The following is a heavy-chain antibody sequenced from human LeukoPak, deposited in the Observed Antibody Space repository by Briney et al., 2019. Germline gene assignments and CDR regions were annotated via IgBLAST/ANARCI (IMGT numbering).Heavy chain of an antibody. CDR1: GYTFIDYY. CDR2: INPNAGGT. CDR3: ARAHTTCWY. V-gene: IGHV1-2*02. D-gene: IGHD6-13*01. Sequence: ASVKVSCKASGYTFIDYYVHWVRQAPGQGLEWMGWINPNAGGTNYAQKFQGRVTMAWDTSITTTYMELSRLTSDDTAAYYCARAHTTCWYWGQGTQVTVSS. J-gene: IGHJ4*02.